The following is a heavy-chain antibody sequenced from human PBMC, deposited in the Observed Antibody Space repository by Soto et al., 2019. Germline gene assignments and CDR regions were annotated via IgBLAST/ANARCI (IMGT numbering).Heavy chain of an antibody. Sequence: GGSLRLSCAASGFTFTRYSMNWVRQAPGKGLEWVSTISSTTNYIYYGDSMKGRFTISRDNAKNSLYLEMNSLRAEDTAVYYCARESEDLTSNFDYWGQGTLVTVS. J-gene: IGHJ4*02. CDR3: ARESEDLTSNFDY. V-gene: IGHV3-21*06. CDR1: GFTFTRYS. CDR2: ISSTTNYI.